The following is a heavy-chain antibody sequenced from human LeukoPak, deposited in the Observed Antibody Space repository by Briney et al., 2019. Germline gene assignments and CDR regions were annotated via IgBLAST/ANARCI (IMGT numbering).Heavy chain of an antibody. Sequence: GESLQISCQGSGYSFTSYRIGWVRQMPGKGLEWMGIIYPGDSDTRYSPSFQGQVTISADKSISTAYLQWSSLKASDTAMYYCARHGDPTTVTTWYFDLWGRGTLVTVSS. D-gene: IGHD4-11*01. V-gene: IGHV5-51*01. J-gene: IGHJ2*01. CDR1: GYSFTSYR. CDR2: IYPGDSDT. CDR3: ARHGDPTTVTTWYFDL.